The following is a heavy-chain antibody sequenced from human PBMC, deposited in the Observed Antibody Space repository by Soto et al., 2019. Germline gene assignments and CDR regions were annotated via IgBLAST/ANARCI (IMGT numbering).Heavy chain of an antibody. Sequence: EVQLSESGGGLVQPGGSLRLSCAASGFTFSSYAMSWVRQAPGKGLEWVSAISGSGGSTYYADSVKGRFTISRDNSKNTLYLQMNSLRAEDTAVYYCAKDLEAISTGDIVVVVAATLNDYWGQGTLVTVSS. V-gene: IGHV3-23*01. CDR1: GFTFSSYA. CDR3: AKDLEAISTGDIVVVVAATLNDY. D-gene: IGHD2-15*01. J-gene: IGHJ4*02. CDR2: ISGSGGST.